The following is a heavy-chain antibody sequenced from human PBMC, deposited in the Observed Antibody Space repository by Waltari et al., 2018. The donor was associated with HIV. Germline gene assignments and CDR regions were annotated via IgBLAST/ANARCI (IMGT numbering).Heavy chain of an antibody. J-gene: IGHJ4*02. D-gene: IGHD3-22*01. CDR3: TRAQYYDSSGPYFFDY. CDR2: ILPIVGTA. CDR1: GRHFSTSA. V-gene: IGHV1-69*12. Sequence: QVQLVQSGAEVRKPGSSVTVSCKASGRHFSTSAIRWGRQASGPGREWMGGILPIVGTANYEQKFQGRVTITADESTGTLHMELSSLTSEDTAVYYCTRAQYYDSSGPYFFDYWGQGTLVTVSS.